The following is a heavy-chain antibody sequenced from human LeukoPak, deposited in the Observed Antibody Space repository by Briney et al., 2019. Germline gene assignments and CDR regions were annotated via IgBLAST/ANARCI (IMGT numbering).Heavy chain of an antibody. CDR3: ARDEVYGDRDFDY. CDR1: GGSISSYY. Sequence: PSETLSLTCTVSGGSISSYYWSWIRQPPGKGLEWIGYIYYSGSTNYNPSLKSRVTISVDTSKNQFSLELSSVTAADTAVYYCARDEVYGDRDFDYWGQGTLVTVSS. CDR2: IYYSGST. J-gene: IGHJ4*02. D-gene: IGHD4-17*01. V-gene: IGHV4-59*01.